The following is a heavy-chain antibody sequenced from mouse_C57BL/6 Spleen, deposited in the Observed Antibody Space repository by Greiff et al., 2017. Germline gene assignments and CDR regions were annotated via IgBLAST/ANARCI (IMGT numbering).Heavy chain of an antibody. J-gene: IGHJ2*01. V-gene: IGHV1-64*01. Sequence: QVQLQQPGAELVKPGASVKLSCKASGYTFTSSWMHWVKQRPGHGLEWIGLIHPNSGSTNYNEKFKSKATLTVDKSSSTAYMQLSSLTSEDSAVYYCAKDLSYFDYWGQGTTLTVSS. CDR2: IHPNSGST. CDR1: GYTFTSSW. CDR3: AKDLSYFDY.